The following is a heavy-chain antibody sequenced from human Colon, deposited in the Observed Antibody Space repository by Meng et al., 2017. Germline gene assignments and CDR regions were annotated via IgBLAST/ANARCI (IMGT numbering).Heavy chain of an antibody. D-gene: IGHD3-9*01. J-gene: IGHJ4*02. CDR1: CGSFSGYY. CDR2: IHPSGST. V-gene: IGHV4-34*01. Sequence: HQGGAGLFEPSETLYLTCAGYCGSFSGYYWSWIRQPPGKGLEWIGEIHPSGSTYYSPSLQSRVTITLDTSKNQFSLTLSSMTAADTAVYYCARGVDWAKSGNFWGQGTLVTVSS. CDR3: ARGVDWAKSGNF.